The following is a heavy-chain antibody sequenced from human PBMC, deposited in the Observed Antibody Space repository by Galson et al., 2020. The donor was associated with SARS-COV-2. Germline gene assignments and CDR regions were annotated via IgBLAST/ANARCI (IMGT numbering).Heavy chain of an antibody. D-gene: IGHD6-19*01. CDR3: AKDGGGWYTTGWYYFDY. CDR1: GFTFNNFA. J-gene: IGHJ4*02. Sequence: GSLRLSCAASGFTFNNFAMTWVRQAPGKGLEWVSSISGSGRNTYYADSVKGRFTISRDNSENTVYLHMNSLRAEDTAIYYCAKDGGGWYTTGWYYFDYWGQGSLVTVSS. V-gene: IGHV3-23*01. CDR2: ISGSGRNT.